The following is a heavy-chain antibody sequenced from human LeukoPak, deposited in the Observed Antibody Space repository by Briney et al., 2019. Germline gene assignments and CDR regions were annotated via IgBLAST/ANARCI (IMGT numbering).Heavy chain of an antibody. D-gene: IGHD5-18*01. CDR3: ARGYSYGLFSYAFDI. J-gene: IGHJ3*02. Sequence: RGGSLRLSCAASGFTLSSNYMSWVRQAPGKGLEWVSFIYSGGSTYYSDSVKGRFTISRENPKNTLYLQMNSLRAEDTAVYYRARGYSYGLFSYAFDIWGQGTMVAVSS. V-gene: IGHV3-53*01. CDR2: IYSGGST. CDR1: GFTLSSNY.